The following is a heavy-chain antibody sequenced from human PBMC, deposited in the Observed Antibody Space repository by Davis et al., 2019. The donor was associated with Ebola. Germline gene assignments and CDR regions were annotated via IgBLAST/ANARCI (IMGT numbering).Heavy chain of an antibody. D-gene: IGHD1-26*01. J-gene: IGHJ6*02. CDR3: GTLGAGATPHYYYYGMDV. CDR2: ISASEGHT. Sequence: PGGSLRLSCAASGFTFSNYDMSWVRHVPGKGLEWVSTISASEGHTHYSDSVKGRFTISRDNSKNTLYLQMNSLRAEDTAVYYCGTLGAGATPHYYYYGMDVWGQGTTVTVSS. CDR1: GFTFSNYD. V-gene: IGHV3-23*01.